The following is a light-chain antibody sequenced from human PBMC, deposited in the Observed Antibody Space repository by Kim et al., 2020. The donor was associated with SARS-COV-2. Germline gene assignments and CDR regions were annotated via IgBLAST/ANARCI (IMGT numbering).Light chain of an antibody. CDR2: GVS. CDR3: QQYETSSWT. V-gene: IGKV3-20*01. CDR1: QRHDNCY. J-gene: IGKJ1*01. Sequence: SQGERATHSWRAKQRHDNCYIGFFTDKSDETPRRLIFGVSRGGSGIPDRFSGSWSGRYFTHPISRVAREDFAVYYCQQYETSSWTFGQGNKLEI.